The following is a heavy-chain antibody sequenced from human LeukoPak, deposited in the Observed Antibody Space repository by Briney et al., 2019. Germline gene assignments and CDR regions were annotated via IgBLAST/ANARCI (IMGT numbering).Heavy chain of an antibody. CDR3: ARDKEFGLRYLET. Sequence: ASVKVSCKASGYTFTGYYMHWVRQAPGQGLEWMGWINPNSGGTNYAQKFQGRVTMTRDTSISTAYMELSRLRSDDTAVNYCARDKEFGLRYLETWGQGTLVTVSS. D-gene: IGHD3-9*01. CDR1: GYTFTGYY. V-gene: IGHV1-2*02. J-gene: IGHJ4*02. CDR2: INPNSGGT.